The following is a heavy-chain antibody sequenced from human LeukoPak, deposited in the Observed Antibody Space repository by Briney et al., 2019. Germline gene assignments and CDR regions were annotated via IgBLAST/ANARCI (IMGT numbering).Heavy chain of an antibody. Sequence: SETLSLTCAVYGGSFSGYYWSWIRQPPGKGLEWLGEINHSGSTNYNPSLKSRVTISVDTSKNQFSLKLSSVTAADTAVYYCARGRRDAFWSGYIYYYYGMDVWGQGTTVTVSS. CDR2: INHSGST. CDR3: ARGRRDAFWSGYIYYYYGMDV. CDR1: GGSFSGYY. V-gene: IGHV4-34*01. D-gene: IGHD3-3*01. J-gene: IGHJ6*02.